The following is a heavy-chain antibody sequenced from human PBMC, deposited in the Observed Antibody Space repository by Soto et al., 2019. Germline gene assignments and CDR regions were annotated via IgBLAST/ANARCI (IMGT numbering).Heavy chain of an antibody. Sequence: GGSLRLSCATSGLTFSNYAMSWVRQAPGKGLEWVSAISGSGTSTYYADSVKGRVTISRDNSMDTLFLQMNSLTADDTAIYYCSRFIMVGGWFDPNYYHGMDVWGQGTTVTVSS. J-gene: IGHJ6*02. CDR3: SRFIMVGGWFDPNYYHGMDV. D-gene: IGHD6-19*01. V-gene: IGHV3-23*01. CDR1: GLTFSNYA. CDR2: ISGSGTST.